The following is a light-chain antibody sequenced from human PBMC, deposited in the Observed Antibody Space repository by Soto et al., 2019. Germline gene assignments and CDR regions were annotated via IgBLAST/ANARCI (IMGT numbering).Light chain of an antibody. CDR1: QRIGFY. CDR2: AAS. J-gene: IGKJ2*01. CDR3: QQSYSTLPYT. Sequence: DIQMTQSPSSLSASVGDRVTITCRASQRIGFYLNWYQQKPGKAPKLLIYAASSLQSGVPSRFSGSGSETDFTLTISSLQREDFATYYCQQSYSTLPYTFGQGTKLEIK. V-gene: IGKV1-39*01.